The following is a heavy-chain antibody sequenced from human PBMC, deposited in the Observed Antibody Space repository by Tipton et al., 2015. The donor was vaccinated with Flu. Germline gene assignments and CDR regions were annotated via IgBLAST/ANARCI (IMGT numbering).Heavy chain of an antibody. CDR2: MNPNSGNT. D-gene: IGHD3-3*02. V-gene: IGHV1-8*01. Sequence: QLVRSGAEVKKPGDSVKVSCKASGYTFTSYDINWVRQATGQGLEWMGWMNPNSGNTDFAQKFQGRVTMTRDTSINTAYMELTSLKSEDTAVYYCARGHFWSGFGMGYWGQGTLVTVSS. J-gene: IGHJ4*02. CDR1: GYTFTSYD. CDR3: ARGHFWSGFGMGY.